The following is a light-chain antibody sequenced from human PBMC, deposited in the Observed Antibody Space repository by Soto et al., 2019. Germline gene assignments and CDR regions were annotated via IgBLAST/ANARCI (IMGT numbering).Light chain of an antibody. CDR1: QSVSRR. V-gene: IGKV1-5*01. Sequence: DIQMTQSPSTLSASVGDRITITCRASQSVSRRLAWYQQKPGKASKLLIYDASSLESGVPSRFSGRGSGTEFTLTISSLQPDDCATYYCHTYNSYSLHTFGQGTKVDIK. J-gene: IGKJ2*01. CDR2: DAS. CDR3: HTYNSYSLHT.